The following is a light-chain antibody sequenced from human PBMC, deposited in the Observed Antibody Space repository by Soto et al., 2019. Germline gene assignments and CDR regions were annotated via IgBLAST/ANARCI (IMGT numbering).Light chain of an antibody. Sequence: EIVLTQSPGTLSLSPGERATLSCRASHTISSSYLAWYQQKPGQAPRLLMYGASNRATGIPDRFSGSRSGTDFNLTISRLEPEDFAVYYCQQYGSSGTFGQGTKVDIK. V-gene: IGKV3-20*01. CDR1: HTISSSY. CDR2: GAS. J-gene: IGKJ1*01. CDR3: QQYGSSGT.